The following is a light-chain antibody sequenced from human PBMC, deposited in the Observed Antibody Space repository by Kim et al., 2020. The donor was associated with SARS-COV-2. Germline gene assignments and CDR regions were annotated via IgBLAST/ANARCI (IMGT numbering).Light chain of an antibody. Sequence: VTISCTGSSANIGAGYDVHWYQQLPGTAPKLLIYDNSNRPSGVPDRFSGSKSGTSASLAITGLQAEDEADYYCQSYDSSLSALYVFGTGTKVTVL. CDR1: SANIGAGYD. J-gene: IGLJ1*01. CDR3: QSYDSSLSALYV. V-gene: IGLV1-40*01. CDR2: DNS.